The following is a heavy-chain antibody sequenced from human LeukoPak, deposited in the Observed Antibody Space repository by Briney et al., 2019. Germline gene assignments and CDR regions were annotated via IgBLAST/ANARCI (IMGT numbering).Heavy chain of an antibody. CDR1: GFPFSSYW. CDR3: ARGQTYYYDVLFDP. CDR2: INSDASST. V-gene: IGHV3-74*01. D-gene: IGHD3-22*01. J-gene: IGHJ5*02. Sequence: GGSLRLSCVASGFPFSSYWVHWVRQPPGKGLVWVSHINSDASSTFYADSVKGRFTISRDNAKNSLYLQMNSLRAEDTAVYYCARGQTYYYDVLFDPWGQGTLVTVSS.